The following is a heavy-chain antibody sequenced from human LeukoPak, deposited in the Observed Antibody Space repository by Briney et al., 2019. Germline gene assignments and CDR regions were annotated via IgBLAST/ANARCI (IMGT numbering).Heavy chain of an antibody. CDR1: GFTFSSYA. J-gene: IGHJ6*02. CDR2: ISYDGSNK. Sequence: PGGSLRLSCAASGFTFSSYAMHWVRQAPGKGLEWVAVISYDGSNKYYADSVKGRFTISRDNSKNTLYLQMNSLRAEDTAVYYCARDHVSYYYYGMDVWGQGTTVTVSS. V-gene: IGHV3-30-3*01. CDR3: ARDHVSYYYYGMDV. D-gene: IGHD5/OR15-5a*01.